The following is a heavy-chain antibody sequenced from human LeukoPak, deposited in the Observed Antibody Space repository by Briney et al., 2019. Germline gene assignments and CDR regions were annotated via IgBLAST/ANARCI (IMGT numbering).Heavy chain of an antibody. J-gene: IGHJ4*02. CDR2: MYHSGST. Sequence: SETLSLTCTVSGYSISSGYYWGWIRQPPGKGLEWIGSMYHSGSTYYNPSLKSRVTISVDTSKNQFSLKLSSVTAADTAVYYCARDRIYYYDSSGYYLDYWGQGTLVTVSS. V-gene: IGHV4-38-2*02. D-gene: IGHD3-22*01. CDR3: ARDRIYYYDSSGYYLDY. CDR1: GYSISSGYY.